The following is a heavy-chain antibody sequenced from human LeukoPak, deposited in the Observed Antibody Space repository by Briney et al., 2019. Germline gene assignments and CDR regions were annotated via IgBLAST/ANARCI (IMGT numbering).Heavy chain of an antibody. Sequence: SETLSLTCAVSGYSISSGNYRDWIRQPPGEGLEWIGSIYHSGSTYYSPSLKSRVNISADTTKNQYSLKLCSVTAADTAVYYCARKYCSSTSCYFDYWGQGTLVTVSS. J-gene: IGHJ4*02. V-gene: IGHV4-38-2*01. D-gene: IGHD2-2*01. CDR3: ARKYCSSTSCYFDY. CDR1: GYSISSGNY. CDR2: IYHSGST.